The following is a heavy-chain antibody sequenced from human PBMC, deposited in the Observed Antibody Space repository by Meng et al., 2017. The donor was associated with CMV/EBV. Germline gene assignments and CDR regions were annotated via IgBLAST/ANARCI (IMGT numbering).Heavy chain of an antibody. D-gene: IGHD3-3*01. Sequence: SQTRSLTGAISGDSVSSNSAAWNWIRQSPSRGLEWLGRAYYRSKWYNDYAVSVKSRITINPDTPKNQFSLQLNSVTPEDTAVYYCARETSFGVVIIWDWFDPWGQGTLVTVSS. CDR3: ARETSFGVVIIWDWFDP. CDR2: AYYRSKWYN. CDR1: GDSVSSNSAA. J-gene: IGHJ5*02. V-gene: IGHV6-1*01.